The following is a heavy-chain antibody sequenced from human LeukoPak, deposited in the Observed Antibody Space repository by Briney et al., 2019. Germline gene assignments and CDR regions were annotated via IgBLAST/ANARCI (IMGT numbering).Heavy chain of an antibody. Sequence: GRSLRLSCAASGFTFDDYAMHWVRQAPGKGLEWVSGISWNSGSIGYADSVKGRFTISRDNAKNSLYLQMNSLRAEDTALYYCAKDMCSGGSCYYDYWGQGTLVTVSS. CDR1: GFTFDDYA. J-gene: IGHJ4*02. D-gene: IGHD2-15*01. CDR3: AKDMCSGGSCYYDY. V-gene: IGHV3-9*01. CDR2: ISWNSGSI.